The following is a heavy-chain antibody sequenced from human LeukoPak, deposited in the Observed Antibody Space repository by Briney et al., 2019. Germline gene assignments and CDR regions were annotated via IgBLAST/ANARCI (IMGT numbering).Heavy chain of an antibody. CDR3: ARHGGHYQSDD. J-gene: IGHJ4*02. Sequence: SETLSLTCTVSGGSISNYYWSWIRQPPGKGLEWIGQVHHSGGTSYNPSLRSRVTISIDKSENQFSLKLNSVTAADTAVYYCARHGGHYQSDDWGQGTLVTVSS. CDR1: GGSISNYY. V-gene: IGHV4-59*12. CDR2: VHHSGGT. D-gene: IGHD2-21*01.